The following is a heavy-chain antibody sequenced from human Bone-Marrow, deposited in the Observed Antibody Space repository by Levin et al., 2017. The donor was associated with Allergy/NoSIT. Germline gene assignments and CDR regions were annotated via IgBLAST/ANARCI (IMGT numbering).Heavy chain of an antibody. V-gene: IGHV3-30*18. Sequence: GGSLRLSCEASGFTFSSYGMNWVRQPPGKGLEWVAVISFDGGSQYYADSVKGRFTISRDNPKNTLYLQMNSLSAEDTAVYYCAKSSGTAFPYYYYYGMDVWGQGTTVTVSS. CDR3: AKSSGTAFPYYYYYGMDV. J-gene: IGHJ6*02. D-gene: IGHD1-26*01. CDR2: ISFDGGSQ. CDR1: GFTFSSYG.